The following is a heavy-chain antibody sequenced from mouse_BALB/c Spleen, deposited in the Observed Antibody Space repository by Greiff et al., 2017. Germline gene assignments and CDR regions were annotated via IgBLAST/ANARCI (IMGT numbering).Heavy chain of an antibody. CDR3: ARVYYDYDGGYAMDY. J-gene: IGHJ4*01. Sequence: EVQLVESGGGLVQPGGSLRLSCATSGFTFSDFYMEWVRQPPGKRLEWIAASRNKANDYTTEYSASVKGRFIVSRDTSQSILYLQMNALRAEDTAIYYCARVYYDYDGGYAMDYWGQGTSVTVSS. CDR2: SRNKANDYTT. CDR1: GFTFSDFY. D-gene: IGHD2-4*01. V-gene: IGHV7-1*02.